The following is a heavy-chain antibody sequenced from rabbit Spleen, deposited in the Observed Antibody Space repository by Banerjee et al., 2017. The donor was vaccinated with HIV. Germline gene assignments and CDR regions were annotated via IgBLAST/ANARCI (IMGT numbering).Heavy chain of an antibody. CDR1: GFSFTDRDV. V-gene: IGHV1S45*01. D-gene: IGHD1-1*01. Sequence: GQLEESGGDLVKPEGSLRLTCTASGFSFTDRDVVCWVRQAPGKGLEWIGYIDLVFGSTYYASWVNGRFTISSHNAQNTLYLQLNSLTVADTATYFCVRGASSSGYYNLWGPGTLVTVS. J-gene: IGHJ4*01. CDR3: VRGASSSGYYNL. CDR2: IDLVFGST.